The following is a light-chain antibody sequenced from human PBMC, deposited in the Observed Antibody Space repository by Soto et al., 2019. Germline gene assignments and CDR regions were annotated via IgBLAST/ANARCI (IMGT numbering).Light chain of an antibody. CDR1: QSVSNNY. Sequence: EIVLTQSPGTLSLSPGERATLSCRASQSVSNNYLAWYRQKPGQAPRLLIYGASNRATGIPDRLSGSGSGTDFTLTISRLEPEDFAVYYCEQYGSSPRTFGRGTKVEIK. J-gene: IGKJ1*01. CDR3: EQYGSSPRT. V-gene: IGKV3-20*01. CDR2: GAS.